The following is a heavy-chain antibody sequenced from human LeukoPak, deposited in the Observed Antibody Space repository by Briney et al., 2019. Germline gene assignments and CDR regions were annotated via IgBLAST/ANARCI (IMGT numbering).Heavy chain of an antibody. CDR1: GGSISSNSYY. V-gene: IGHV4-39*07. CDR3: ARRYGSGSSGTFDY. CDR2: IYYSGST. D-gene: IGHD3-10*01. J-gene: IGHJ4*02. Sequence: PSETLSLTCAVSGGSISSNSYYWGWIRQPPGKGLEWIGSIYYSGSTNYNPSLKSRVTISVDTSKNQFSLKLSSVTAADTAVYYCARRYGSGSSGTFDYWGQGTLVTVSS.